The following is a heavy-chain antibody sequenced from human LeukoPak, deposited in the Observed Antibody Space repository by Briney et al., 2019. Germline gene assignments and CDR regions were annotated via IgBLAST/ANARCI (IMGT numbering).Heavy chain of an antibody. V-gene: IGHV3-48*02. J-gene: IGHJ5*02. D-gene: IGHD6-13*01. CDR1: GFTVNSYN. CDR2: ISSSGTK. Sequence: GRSLRLSCSASGFTVNSYNMNWVRQAPGKGLEWVSCISSSGTKYYADSVEGRFTTSRDNGKSSLFLEMNSLRDEDTAVYYCARGPSSSSWSRFDPWGQGTLVTVSS. CDR3: ARGPSSSSWSRFDP.